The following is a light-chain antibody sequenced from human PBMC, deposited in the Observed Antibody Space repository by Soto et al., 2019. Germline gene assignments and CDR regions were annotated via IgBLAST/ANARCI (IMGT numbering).Light chain of an antibody. J-gene: IGKJ5*01. CDR1: QSVSSNY. V-gene: IGKV3-20*01. Sequence: IVLTLSPGTLSLSPGERATLSCRASQSVSSNYLAWYQQRPGQAPRLVIYGASSRATGIPDRFSGSGSGTDFTLTISRLEPEDFAVYFCQQYASSPITFGQGTRLEIK. CDR3: QQYASSPIT. CDR2: GAS.